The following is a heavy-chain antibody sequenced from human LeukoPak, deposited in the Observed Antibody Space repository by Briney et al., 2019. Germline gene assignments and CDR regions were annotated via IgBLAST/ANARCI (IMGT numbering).Heavy chain of an antibody. J-gene: IGHJ5*02. Sequence: SETLSLTCTVSGGSISSGGYYWSWIRQHPGKGLGWIGYIYYSGSTYYNPSLKSRVTISVDTSKNQFSLKLSSVTAADTAVYYCARVVHHQLLFYWFDPWGQGTLVTVSS. CDR2: IYYSGST. V-gene: IGHV4-31*03. CDR1: GGSISSGGYY. D-gene: IGHD2-2*01. CDR3: ARVVHHQLLFYWFDP.